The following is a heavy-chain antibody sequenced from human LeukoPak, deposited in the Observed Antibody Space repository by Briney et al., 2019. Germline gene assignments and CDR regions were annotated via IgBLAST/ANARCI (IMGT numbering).Heavy chain of an antibody. CDR1: GYTFTGYY. D-gene: IGHD2-2*01. CDR2: INPNSGGT. CDR3: ARGEVPAASFDY. J-gene: IGHJ4*02. Sequence: ASVKVSCKASGYTFTGYYMHWVRQAPGQGLEWMGWINPNSGGTNYAQKFQGRVTMTRDTSISTAYMELRRLRSDDTAVYYCARGEVPAASFDYWGQGTLVTVSS. V-gene: IGHV1-2*02.